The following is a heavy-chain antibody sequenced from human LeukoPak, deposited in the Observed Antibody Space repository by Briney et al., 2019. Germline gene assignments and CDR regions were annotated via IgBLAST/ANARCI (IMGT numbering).Heavy chain of an antibody. CDR2: FDPEDGET. CDR3: ATYKGGSYYLDY. D-gene: IGHD1-26*01. V-gene: IGHV1-24*01. Sequence: AASVKVSCKVSGYTLTELSMHWVRQAPGKGLEWMGGFDPEDGETIYAQKFQGRVTMTEDTSTDTAYMELSSLRSEDTAVYYCATYKGGSYYLDYWGQGTLVTVSS. CDR1: GYTLTELS. J-gene: IGHJ4*02.